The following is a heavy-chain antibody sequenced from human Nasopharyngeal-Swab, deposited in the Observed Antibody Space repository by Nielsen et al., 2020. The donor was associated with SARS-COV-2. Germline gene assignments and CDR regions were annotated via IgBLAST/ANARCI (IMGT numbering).Heavy chain of an antibody. J-gene: IGHJ6*03. V-gene: IGHV3-23*01. Sequence: GGSLRLSCAASGITFSSYAMSWVRQAPGKGLEWVSAISGSGGSTYYADSVKGRFTISRDNSKNTLYLQMNSLRAEDTAVYYCAKHPIRIYYYYMDVWGKGTTVTVSS. CDR2: ISGSGGST. D-gene: IGHD2/OR15-2a*01. CDR3: AKHPIRIYYYYMDV. CDR1: GITFSSYA.